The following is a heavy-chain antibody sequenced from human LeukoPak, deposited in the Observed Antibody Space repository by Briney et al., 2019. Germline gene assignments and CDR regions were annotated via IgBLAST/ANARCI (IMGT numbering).Heavy chain of an antibody. Sequence: SVKVSCKASGGTLRSYNINWVRQAPGQGLEWMGGVIPLFGTANYAQKFQGRVTITADRSTSTVYMELSSLRSEDTAVYYCARDGLITMVRGVYRPYWYFDLWGRGTLVTVSS. CDR2: VIPLFGTA. CDR1: GGTLRSYN. J-gene: IGHJ2*01. D-gene: IGHD3-10*01. V-gene: IGHV1-69*06. CDR3: ARDGLITMVRGVYRPYWYFDL.